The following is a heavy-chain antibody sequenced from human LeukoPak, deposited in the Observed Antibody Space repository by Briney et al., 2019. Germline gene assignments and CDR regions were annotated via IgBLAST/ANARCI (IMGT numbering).Heavy chain of an antibody. V-gene: IGHV3-30*18. Sequence: GGSLRLSCAASGFTFSTYGMHWVRLAPGKGLEWVAVVSHDGGDTYYADSVKGRFTISRDNSKNTVYLRMTSLTPEDTTVYYCAKGACSGGNCYRINWYFDLWGRGTLVTVSS. J-gene: IGHJ2*01. CDR2: VSHDGGDT. CDR3: AKGACSGGNCYRINWYFDL. CDR1: GFTFSTYG. D-gene: IGHD2-15*01.